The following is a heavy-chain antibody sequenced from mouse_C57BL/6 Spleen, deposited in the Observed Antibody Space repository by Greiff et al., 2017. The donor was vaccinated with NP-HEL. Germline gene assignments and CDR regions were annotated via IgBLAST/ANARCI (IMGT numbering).Heavy chain of an antibody. CDR3: TREGYDGAWFAD. J-gene: IGHJ3*01. CDR2: ISSGGDYI. Sequence: EVQVVESGEGLVKPGGSLKLSCAASGFTFSSYAMSWVRQTPEKRLEWVAYISSGGDYIYYADTVKGRFTISRDNARNTLYLQMSSLKSEDTAMYYCTREGYDGAWFADWGQGTLVTVSA. V-gene: IGHV5-9-1*02. CDR1: GFTFSSYA. D-gene: IGHD2-2*01.